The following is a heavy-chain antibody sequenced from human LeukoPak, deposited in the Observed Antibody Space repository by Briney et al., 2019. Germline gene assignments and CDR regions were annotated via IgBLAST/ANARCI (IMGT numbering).Heavy chain of an antibody. Sequence: GGSLRLSCAASGFTFNSYAMSWVRQAPWEGLQWASGISDSGGNTYYADSVRGRFTISRDNSKNTLYLQMNSLRAEDTAVYYCARHRSSWLIDYWGQGTLVTVSS. CDR1: GFTFNSYA. J-gene: IGHJ4*02. CDR2: ISDSGGNT. CDR3: ARHRSSWLIDY. D-gene: IGHD6-6*01. V-gene: IGHV3-23*01.